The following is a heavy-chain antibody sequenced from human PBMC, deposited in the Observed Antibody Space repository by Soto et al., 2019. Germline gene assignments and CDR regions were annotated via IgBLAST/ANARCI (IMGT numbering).Heavy chain of an antibody. CDR2: IKSKTDGGTT. V-gene: IGHV3-15*01. D-gene: IGHD3-22*01. CDR3: TTLIAFYYDSSGYDY. Sequence: GSLRLSCAASGFTFSNAWMSWVRQAPGKGLEWVGRIKSKTDGGTTDYAAPVKGRFTISRDDSKDTLYLQMNSLKTEDTAVYYCTTLIAFYYDSSGYDYWGQGTLVTVSS. J-gene: IGHJ4*02. CDR1: GFTFSNAW.